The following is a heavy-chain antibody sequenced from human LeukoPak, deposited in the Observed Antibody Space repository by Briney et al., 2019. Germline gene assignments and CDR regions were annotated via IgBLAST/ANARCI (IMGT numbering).Heavy chain of an antibody. CDR2: ISSNGGST. J-gene: IGHJ3*02. D-gene: IGHD1-26*01. CDR3: AKAQVGAILHAFDI. Sequence: GGSLRLSCSASGFTFSSYAMHWVRQAPGKGLEYVSAISSNGGSTYYADSVKGRFTISRDSSKNTLYLQMSSLRAEDTAVYYCAKAQVGAILHAFDIWGQGTMVTVSS. CDR1: GFTFSSYA. V-gene: IGHV3-64D*06.